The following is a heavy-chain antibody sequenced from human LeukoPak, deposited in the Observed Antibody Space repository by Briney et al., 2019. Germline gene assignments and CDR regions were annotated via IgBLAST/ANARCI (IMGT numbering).Heavy chain of an antibody. V-gene: IGHV3-48*03. Sequence: PGGSLRLSCAASGFTLRSYKMNWARQAPGKGLEWVSYISSSATTIYYADSVKGRFSISRDNAKNTLYLQMNSLRAEDTAVYYCARDRKGYGGNFVGLFPPAVDAFDIWGQGTMVTVSS. CDR1: GFTLRSYK. CDR2: ISSSATTI. J-gene: IGHJ3*02. CDR3: ARDRKGYGGNFVGLFPPAVDAFDI. D-gene: IGHD4-23*01.